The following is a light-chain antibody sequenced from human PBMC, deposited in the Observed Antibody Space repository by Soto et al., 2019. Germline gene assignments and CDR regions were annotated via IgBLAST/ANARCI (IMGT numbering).Light chain of an antibody. V-gene: IGKV3-20*01. CDR2: GAS. CDR1: QSVSSSY. Sequence: IVLTKSPGTLSLSPGERATLSCRASQSVSSSYLAWYQQKPGQAPGRLIYGASNRATGIPDRFSGSGSGTDFTLTISRLEPEDFAVYYCHLYGSSPFGGVTKVDIK. J-gene: IGKJ4*01. CDR3: HLYGSSP.